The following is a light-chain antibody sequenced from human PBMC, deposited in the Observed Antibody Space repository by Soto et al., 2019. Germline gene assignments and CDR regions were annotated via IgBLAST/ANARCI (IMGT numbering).Light chain of an antibody. CDR2: DAS. CDR1: QSVSSSY. V-gene: IGKV3-20*01. CDR3: QQFSSYPLT. Sequence: FPQSPVTLSLSPGARATLSCRASQSVSSSYLAWYQQKPGQAPRLLIYDASSRATGIPDRFSGGGSGTDFTLTISRLEPEDFAVYYCQQFSSYPLTFGGGTKVDIK. J-gene: IGKJ4*01.